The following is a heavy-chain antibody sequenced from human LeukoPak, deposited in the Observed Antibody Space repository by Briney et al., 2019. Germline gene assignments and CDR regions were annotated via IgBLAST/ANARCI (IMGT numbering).Heavy chain of an antibody. V-gene: IGHV3-30*14. CDR2: ISYDGSNK. Sequence: PGGSLRLSCAASGFTFSSYAMHWVRQAPGKGLEWVAVISYDGSNKYYADSVKGRFTISRDNSKNTLYLQMNSLRAEDTAVYYCAREGRGGYSYGYFDYWGQGTLVTVSS. CDR3: AREGRGGYSYGYFDY. J-gene: IGHJ4*02. CDR1: GFTFSSYA. D-gene: IGHD5-18*01.